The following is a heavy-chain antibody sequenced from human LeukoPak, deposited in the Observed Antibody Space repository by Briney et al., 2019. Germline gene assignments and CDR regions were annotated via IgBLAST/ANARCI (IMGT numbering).Heavy chain of an antibody. CDR2: IIPIFGAT. V-gene: IGHV1-69*15. J-gene: IGHJ4*02. CDR3: ARDHPFNTNLLDY. CDR1: GRTFNSNA. D-gene: IGHD1-1*01. Sequence: GASVKVSCKASGRTFNSNAISWVRQAPGQGLEWMGRIIPIFGATNYAQKFQGRVTSTADESTSTAYMELSSLTSEDPAVYSCARDHPFNTNLLDYWGQGTLVTVSS.